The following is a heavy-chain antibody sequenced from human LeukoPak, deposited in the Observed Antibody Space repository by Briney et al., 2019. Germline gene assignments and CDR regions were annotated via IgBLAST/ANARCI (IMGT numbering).Heavy chain of an antibody. D-gene: IGHD2-15*01. CDR3: ARLDCSGGRCWGVDY. Sequence: SETLSLTCTVSGGSLTNYYWSWLRQPPGKGLEWIGYVYYTGNTNYNPSLKSRVTISVDTSKNQFSLKLGSVTAADTAVYYCARLDCSGGRCWGVDYWGQGTLVTVSS. J-gene: IGHJ4*02. CDR1: GGSLTNYY. V-gene: IGHV4-59*01. CDR2: VYYTGNT.